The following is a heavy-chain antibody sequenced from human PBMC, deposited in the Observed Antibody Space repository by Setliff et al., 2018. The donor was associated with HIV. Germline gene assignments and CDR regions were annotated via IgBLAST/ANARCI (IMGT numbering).Heavy chain of an antibody. Sequence: PSETLSLTCTVSGGSISSYYWSWIRQPPGKGLEWIGYIYFTGSTNYNPSLKSRVTISLETSKNQFSLKLYSATAADTAVYYCARIASVAGAYYFDYWGQGTLVTVSS. V-gene: IGHV4-59*12. CDR1: GGSISSYY. D-gene: IGHD2-21*01. CDR2: IYFTGST. J-gene: IGHJ4*02. CDR3: ARIASVAGAYYFDY.